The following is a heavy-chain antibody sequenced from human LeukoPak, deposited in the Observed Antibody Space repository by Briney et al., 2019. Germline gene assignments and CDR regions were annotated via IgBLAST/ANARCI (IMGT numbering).Heavy chain of an antibody. J-gene: IGHJ4*02. Sequence: GGSLRLSCAASGFTFSSYGMSWVRQAPGKGLEWVSAISGSGGSTYYADSVKGRFTISRDNSKHTLYLQMNSLRAEDTAVYYCAKPGKVIAAAGHFDYWGQGTLVTVSS. V-gene: IGHV3-23*01. CDR1: GFTFSSYG. CDR3: AKPGKVIAAAGHFDY. CDR2: ISGSGGST. D-gene: IGHD6-13*01.